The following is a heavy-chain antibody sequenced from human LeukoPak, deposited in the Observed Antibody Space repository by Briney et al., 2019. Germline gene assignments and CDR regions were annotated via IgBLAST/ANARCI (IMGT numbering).Heavy chain of an antibody. Sequence: GRSLRLSCAASGFTFSSYGMHWVRQAPGKGLEWVAVIWYDGSNKYYADSVKGRFTISRDNSKNTLYLQMNSLRAEDTAVYYCARDALVAAGDYWGQGTLVTVSS. J-gene: IGHJ4*02. CDR1: GFTFSSYG. V-gene: IGHV3-33*01. D-gene: IGHD6-13*01. CDR2: IWYDGSNK. CDR3: ARDALVAAGDY.